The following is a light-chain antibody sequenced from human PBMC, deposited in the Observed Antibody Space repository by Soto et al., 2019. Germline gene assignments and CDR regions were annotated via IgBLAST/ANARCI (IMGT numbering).Light chain of an antibody. J-gene: IGKJ4*01. CDR1: QSVTTY. V-gene: IGKV3-11*01. CDR3: HQCASWPLT. Sequence: EIVLTQSPATLSLSPGERATLSCRASQSVTTYSAWYQQKPGQAPRLLIYDTSNRATGIPARFSGSGSGTDFTLTISSLEPEDFAVYYCHQCASWPLTFGGGTKVEIK. CDR2: DTS.